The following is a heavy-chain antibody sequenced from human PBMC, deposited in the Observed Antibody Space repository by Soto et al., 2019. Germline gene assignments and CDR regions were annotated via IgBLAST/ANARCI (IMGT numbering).Heavy chain of an antibody. D-gene: IGHD6-6*01. Sequence: QVQLQQWGAGLLKPSETLSLTCAVYGGSFSGYYWSWIRQPPGKGLEWIGEINHSGSTNYNPSLKIRVTISVDTYKNQFSLKLRSVTAADTAVYYCARGGYSSSHYYYYYMDVWGKGTTVTVSS. V-gene: IGHV4-34*01. J-gene: IGHJ6*03. CDR2: INHSGST. CDR1: GGSFSGYY. CDR3: ARGGYSSSHYYYYYMDV.